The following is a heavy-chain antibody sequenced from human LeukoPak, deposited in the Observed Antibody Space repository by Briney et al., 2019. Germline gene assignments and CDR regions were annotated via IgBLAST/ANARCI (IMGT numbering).Heavy chain of an antibody. CDR2: ISSSGSPT. V-gene: IGHV3-48*03. CDR1: GFTFSSYH. CDR3: ARDYWFDP. Sequence: GGSLRLSCAASGFTFSSYHMNWVRQAPGKGLEWVSYISSSGSPTHYADSVKGRFTISRDNAKNSLYLQMNSLRAEDTAVYYCARDYWFDPWGHGTLVTVSS. J-gene: IGHJ5*02.